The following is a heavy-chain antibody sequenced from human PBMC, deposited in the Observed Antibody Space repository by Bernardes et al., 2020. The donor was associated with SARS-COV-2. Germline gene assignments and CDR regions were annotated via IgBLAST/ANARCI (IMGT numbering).Heavy chain of an antibody. J-gene: IGHJ6*02. CDR3: AAVVAPQGSYFYSYYYYAMDV. Sequence: SVKVSCKASGFTFTSSAMQWVRQTRGQRLEWIGWIVAVSGNTNYAQNFQERVTITRDVSTSTAYMELSSLSSEDTAVYYCAAVVAPQGSYFYSYYYYAMDVWGQGTTVTVSS. CDR2: IVAVSGNT. CDR1: GFTFTSSA. V-gene: IGHV1-58*02. D-gene: IGHD1-26*01.